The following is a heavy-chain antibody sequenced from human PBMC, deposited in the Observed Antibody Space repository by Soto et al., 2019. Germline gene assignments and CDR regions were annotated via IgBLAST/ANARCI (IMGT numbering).Heavy chain of an antibody. D-gene: IGHD3-10*01. CDR2: ISAYNGNT. CDR3: ARDRGPLDI. J-gene: IGHJ4*02. V-gene: IGHV1-18*01. CDR1: GYTFSNYA. Sequence: QVQLEQSGTEVKMPGASVKVSCKTSGYTFSNYAFSWVRQAPGQGLEWLGWISAYNGNTDYAQRFQGRITLTTETSTSTAYMELRTLRSDDTAVYFCARDRGPLDIWGQGTVITVSS.